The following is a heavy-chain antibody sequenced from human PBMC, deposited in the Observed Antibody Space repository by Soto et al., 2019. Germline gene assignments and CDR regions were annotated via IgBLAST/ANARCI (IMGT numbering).Heavy chain of an antibody. V-gene: IGHV1-18*01. CDR1: GYSFTTFG. Sequence: QVQLVQSGAEVKKPGASVKVSCKASGYSFTTFGISWVRQAPGQGLEWMAWISGNNGNTNYAQKFQGRVTMTTDTSTSTAYMELRSLRSDDTAVYYCARDRSSGWFVYWGQGTLVTVSS. D-gene: IGHD6-19*01. CDR3: ARDRSSGWFVY. J-gene: IGHJ4*02. CDR2: ISGNNGNT.